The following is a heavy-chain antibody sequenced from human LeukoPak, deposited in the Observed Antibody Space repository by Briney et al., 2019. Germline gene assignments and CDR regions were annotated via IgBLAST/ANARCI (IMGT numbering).Heavy chain of an antibody. D-gene: IGHD6-13*01. CDR3: ARDFQWYSSSWYGDYYYYMDV. J-gene: IGHJ6*03. CDR2: IYTSGST. Sequence: SETLSLTCTVSGGSISSYYWSWIRQPAGKGLEWIGRIYTSGSTNYNPSLKSRVTMSVDTSKNQFSLKLSSVTAADTAVYYCARDFQWYSSSWYGDYYYYMDVWGKGTTVTISS. V-gene: IGHV4-4*07. CDR1: GGSISSYY.